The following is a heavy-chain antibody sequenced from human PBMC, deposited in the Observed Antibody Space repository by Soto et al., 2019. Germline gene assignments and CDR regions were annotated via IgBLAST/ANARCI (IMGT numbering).Heavy chain of an antibody. CDR1: GGSISSSNG. CDR3: ARAPITMLEVRRMDA. J-gene: IGHJ6*02. D-gene: IGHD3-22*01. CDR2: IYHRGST. V-gene: IGHV4-4*02. Sequence: QVQLQASGPGLVKPSGTLSLTCAVSGGSISSSNGWSCVCQPPGKGLGWRGEIYHRGSTNYNPSIKRQVTRSVDKTKDHRALKLSSVTAAHTAVYYCARAPITMLEVRRMDAGGQAATDTVSS.